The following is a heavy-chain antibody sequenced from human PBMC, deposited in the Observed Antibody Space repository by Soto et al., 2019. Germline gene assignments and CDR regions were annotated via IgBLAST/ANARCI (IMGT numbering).Heavy chain of an antibody. V-gene: IGHV4-59*01. CDR1: DGSISSYY. CDR2: IYYSGTT. Sequence: PSETLSLTCAVSDGSISSYYWSLIRQPPGKGLEWIGYIYYSGTTYYNPSLKSRVTISLDTSTSQFSLKLRYVTAADTAVYYCARATNSTFWSGYPPKGMAVWGQGTTVIVSS. CDR3: ARATNSTFWSGYPPKGMAV. D-gene: IGHD3-3*01. J-gene: IGHJ6*02.